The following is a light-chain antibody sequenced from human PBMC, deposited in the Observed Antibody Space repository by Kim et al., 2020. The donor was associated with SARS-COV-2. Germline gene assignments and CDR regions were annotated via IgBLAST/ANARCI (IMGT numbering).Light chain of an antibody. CDR2: GKN. CDR1: SLRSYY. J-gene: IGLJ2*01. V-gene: IGLV3-19*01. CDR3: SSRDSNGYVL. Sequence: SSELTQDPAVSVALGQTVRITCQGDSLRSYYASWYQQKPGQAPIVFISGKNNRPSGIPDRFSGSSSGNTASLTITGDHAEDEADYCCSSRDSNGYVLFGGGTKLTVL.